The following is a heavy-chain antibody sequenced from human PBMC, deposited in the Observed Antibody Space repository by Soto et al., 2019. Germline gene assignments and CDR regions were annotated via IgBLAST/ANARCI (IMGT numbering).Heavy chain of an antibody. D-gene: IGHD2-15*01. V-gene: IGHV1-24*01. CDR3: ATSPMPLGYCSGGSDYRDVFDI. J-gene: IGHJ3*02. CDR2: FDPEDGET. CDR1: GYTLTELS. Sequence: GASVKVSCKVSGYTLTELSMHWVRQAPGKGLEWMGGFDPEDGETIYAQKFQGRVTMTEDTSTDTAYMELSSLGSEDTAAYYCATSPMPLGYCSGGSDYRDVFDIWGQGTMDT.